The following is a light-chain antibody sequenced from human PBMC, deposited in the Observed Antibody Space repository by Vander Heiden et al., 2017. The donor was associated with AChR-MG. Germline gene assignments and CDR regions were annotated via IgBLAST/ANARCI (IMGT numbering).Light chain of an antibody. V-gene: IGKV1-9*01. Sequence: DIQLTQSPSFLSASVGDRVTITCRASQGLAGYLAWYQQKPGNAPKLLIYAVSTLQSGVPSGFSGGGFGTEFTLTISSLQPEDFAVYFCQQFDSYPRTFGQGTKLEIK. CDR2: AVS. CDR1: QGLAGY. J-gene: IGKJ1*01. CDR3: QQFDSYPRT.